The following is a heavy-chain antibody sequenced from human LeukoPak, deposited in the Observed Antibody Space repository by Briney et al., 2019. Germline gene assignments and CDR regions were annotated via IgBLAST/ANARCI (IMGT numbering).Heavy chain of an antibody. Sequence: SETLSLTCAVSGGSISSSSYYWGWIRQPPGKGLEWIGSIYYSGNTYYNPSLKSRVTISADTSKNQFSLRLTSVTAADTAVYYCARDGTAYGSGSYSNWGQGTLVTVSS. V-gene: IGHV4-39*07. D-gene: IGHD3-10*01. CDR1: GGSISSSSYY. J-gene: IGHJ4*02. CDR2: IYYSGNT. CDR3: ARDGTAYGSGSYSN.